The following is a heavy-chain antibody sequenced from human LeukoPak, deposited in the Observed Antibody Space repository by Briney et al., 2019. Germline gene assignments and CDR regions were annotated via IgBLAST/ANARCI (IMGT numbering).Heavy chain of an antibody. J-gene: IGHJ3*02. CDR1: GGSISTYY. CDR3: ARVVGATEDDAFDI. V-gene: IGHV4-59*08. CDR2: IYNSGST. D-gene: IGHD1-26*01. Sequence: SETLSLTCTVSGGSISTYYWSWIRKPPGKGLEWIGHIYNSGSTNYSPSLKSRVTISVDASKNQFSLKLSSVTAADTAVYYCARVVGATEDDAFDIWGQGTMVTVSS.